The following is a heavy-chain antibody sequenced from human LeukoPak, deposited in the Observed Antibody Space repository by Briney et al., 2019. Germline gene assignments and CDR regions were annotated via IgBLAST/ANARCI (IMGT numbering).Heavy chain of an antibody. CDR1: GYTFTSYA. Sequence: PGGSLRLSCAASGYTFTSYAMNWVRQAPGQGLEWMGWINTNTGNPTYAQGFTGRFVFSLDTSVSTAYLQISSLKAEDTAVYYCARIFPLYGRGPREFPWYFDLWGRGTLVTVSS. J-gene: IGHJ2*01. V-gene: IGHV7-4-1*02. D-gene: IGHD4-17*01. CDR2: INTNTGNP. CDR3: ARIFPLYGRGPREFPWYFDL.